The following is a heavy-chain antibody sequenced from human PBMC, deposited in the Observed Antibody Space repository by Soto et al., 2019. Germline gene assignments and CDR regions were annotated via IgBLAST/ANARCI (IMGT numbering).Heavy chain of an antibody. Sequence: VQLQESGPGLVKPSETLSLTCTVSGGSISGSYWSWIRQSPGKGLEWIGYIHYSGRTNYNPSLKSRVTIAVDTSKNQLSLKLSSVAAADTAVYYCARGSAAGTKSPFDYWGQGTLVTVSS. CDR3: ARGSAAGTKSPFDY. J-gene: IGHJ4*02. D-gene: IGHD6-13*01. V-gene: IGHV4-59*01. CDR1: GGSISGSY. CDR2: IHYSGRT.